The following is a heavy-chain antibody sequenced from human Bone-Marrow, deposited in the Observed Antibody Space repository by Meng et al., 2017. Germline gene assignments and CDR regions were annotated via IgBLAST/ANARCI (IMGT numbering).Heavy chain of an antibody. V-gene: IGHV4-34*01. J-gene: IGHJ2*01. D-gene: IGHD2-2*01. CDR1: GVSFSGYY. Sequence: QVQLQQWGAGLLKPSETLSLTCAVYGVSFSGYYWSWIRQPPGKGLEWIGEINHSGSTNYNPSLKSRVTISVDTSKNQFSLKLSSVTAADTAVYYCARGRGTMPYWYFDLWGRGTLVTVSS. CDR3: ARGRGTMPYWYFDL. CDR2: INHSGST.